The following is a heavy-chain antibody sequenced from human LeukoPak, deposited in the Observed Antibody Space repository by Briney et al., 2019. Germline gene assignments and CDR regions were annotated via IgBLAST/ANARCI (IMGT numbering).Heavy chain of an antibody. CDR3: TRRYSSSQYNWFDP. V-gene: IGHV3-73*01. CDR2: IRSKANSYAT. D-gene: IGHD6-13*01. J-gene: IGHJ5*02. CDR1: GFTFSGSA. Sequence: GGSLRLSCAASGFTFSGSAMHWVRQASGKGLEWVGRIRSKANSYATAYAASVKGRFTISRDDSKNTAYLQMNSLKTEDTAAYYCTRRYSSSQYNWFDPWGQGTLVTVSS.